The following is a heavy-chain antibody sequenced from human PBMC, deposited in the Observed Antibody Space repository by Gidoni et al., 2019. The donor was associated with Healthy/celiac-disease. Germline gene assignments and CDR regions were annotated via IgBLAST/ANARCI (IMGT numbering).Heavy chain of an antibody. V-gene: IGHV3-30*18. CDR3: AKDQEERQWLFLFDY. CDR1: GFTFSSYG. CDR2: ISYDGSNK. J-gene: IGHJ4*02. Sequence: QVQLVESGGGVVQPGRSLRLSCAASGFTFSSYGMHWVRQAPGKGLEWVAVISYDGSNKHYADSVKGRFTISRDNSKNTLYLQMNSLRAEDTAVYYCAKDQEERQWLFLFDYWGQGTLVTVSS. D-gene: IGHD6-19*01.